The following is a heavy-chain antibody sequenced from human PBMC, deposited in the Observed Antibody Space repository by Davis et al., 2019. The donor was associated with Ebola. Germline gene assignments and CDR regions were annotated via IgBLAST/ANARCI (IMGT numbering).Heavy chain of an antibody. CDR1: GDSISSSY. CDR3: ARAPMVGGVIIRRYFDF. Sequence: MPGGSLRLSCTVSGDSISSSYWSWIRQPPGKGLEWIGYFYYTGSTNYNPSLKGRVTISVDTSKNQFSLKLSSVTAADTAVYYCARAPMVGGVIIRRYFDFWGQGTLVTVSS. V-gene: IGHV4-59*12. J-gene: IGHJ4*02. CDR2: FYYTGST. D-gene: IGHD3-10*01.